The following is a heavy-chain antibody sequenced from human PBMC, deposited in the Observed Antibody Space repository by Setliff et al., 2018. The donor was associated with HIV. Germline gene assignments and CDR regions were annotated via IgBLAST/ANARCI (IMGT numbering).Heavy chain of an antibody. D-gene: IGHD3-3*01. Sequence: PSETLSLTCAVSGYSIFSGYYWAWIRQPPGKGLEWIGTIHHTGSTYYSPSLKSRVTISVDTSKNQFSLKLTSVTAADTAVYYCARQPSGLLYLFYYMDVWGKGTTVTVSS. CDR1: GYSIFSGYY. J-gene: IGHJ6*04. V-gene: IGHV4-38-2*01. CDR2: IHHTGST. CDR3: ARQPSGLLYLFYYMDV.